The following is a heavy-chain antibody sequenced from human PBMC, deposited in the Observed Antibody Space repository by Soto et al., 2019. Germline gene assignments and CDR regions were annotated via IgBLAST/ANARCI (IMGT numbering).Heavy chain of an antibody. J-gene: IGHJ6*02. CDR3: ARVQAAGRGNYYYGMDV. V-gene: IGHV3-33*01. CDR2: IWYDGSNK. D-gene: IGHD6-13*01. CDR1: GFTFSSYG. Sequence: GGSLRLSCAASGFTFSSYGMHWVRQAPGKGLEWVAVIWYDGSNKYYADSVKGRFTISRDNSKNTLYLQMNSLRAEDTAVYYCARVQAAGRGNYYYGMDVWVQGPTVTVSS.